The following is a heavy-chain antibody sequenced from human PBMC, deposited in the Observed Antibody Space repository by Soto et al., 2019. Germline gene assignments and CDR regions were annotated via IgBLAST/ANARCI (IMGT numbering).Heavy chain of an antibody. CDR3: ARHFVAVVIKGWGY. D-gene: IGHD3-10*01. CDR2: TYYNGNA. J-gene: IGHJ4*02. V-gene: IGHV4-39*01. Sequence: TSETLSLTCNVSGGSIDRSNYYWDWLRQPPGKGLEWIGTTYYNGNAYYNPSLRSRVSMSVDTSKSQFSLKLISATAADTAVYYCARHFVAVVIKGWGYWGQGKLVT. CDR1: GGSIDRSNYY.